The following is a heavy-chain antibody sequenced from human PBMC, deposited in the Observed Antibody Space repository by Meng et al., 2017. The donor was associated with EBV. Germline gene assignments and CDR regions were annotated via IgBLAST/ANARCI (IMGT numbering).Heavy chain of an antibody. CDR3: ARAEIAAAGRLDY. CDR2: IIPIFGTA. J-gene: IGHJ4*02. CDR1: GGTFSSYA. Sequence: QVEVGRSGAEVKKPGSSVKFSCKASGGTFSSYAISWVRQAPGQGLEWMGGIIPIFGTANYAQKFQGRVTITADKSTSTAYMELSSLRSEDTAVYYCARAEIAAAGRLDYWGQGTLVTVFS. V-gene: IGHV1-69*06. D-gene: IGHD6-13*01.